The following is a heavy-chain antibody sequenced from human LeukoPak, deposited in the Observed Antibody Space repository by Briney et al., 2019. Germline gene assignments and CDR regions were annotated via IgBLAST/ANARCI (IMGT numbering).Heavy chain of an antibody. CDR3: ARGPSPTHYDFWSGYYYFDY. Sequence: AASVKVSCKASGYTFTSYYMHWVRQAPGQGLEWMGIINPSGGSTSYAQKFQGRVTMTRDTSISTAYMELSRLRSDDTAVYYCARGPSPTHYDFWSGYYYFDYWGQGTLVTVSS. D-gene: IGHD3-3*01. J-gene: IGHJ4*02. V-gene: IGHV1-46*01. CDR2: INPSGGST. CDR1: GYTFTSYY.